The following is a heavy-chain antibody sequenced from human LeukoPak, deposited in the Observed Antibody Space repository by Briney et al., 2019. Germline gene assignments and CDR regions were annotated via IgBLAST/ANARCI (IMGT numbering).Heavy chain of an antibody. CDR1: GVTFGSYA. CDR3: AKSDCVITGSRRCYFDY. V-gene: IGHV3-23*01. CDR2: ISGSGGST. Sequence: GGSLRLSCAASGVTFGSYAMSWVRQAPGKGLEWVSAISGSGGSTYYADSVKGRFTISRDNSKNTLYLQMNSLRAEDTAVYYCAKSDCVITGSRRCYFDYWGPGTLVTVSS. J-gene: IGHJ4*02. D-gene: IGHD1-20*01.